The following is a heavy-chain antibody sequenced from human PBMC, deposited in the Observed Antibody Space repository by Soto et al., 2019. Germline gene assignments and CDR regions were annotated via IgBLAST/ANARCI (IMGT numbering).Heavy chain of an antibody. V-gene: IGHV3-74*01. CDR1: GFNFSNHW. J-gene: IGHJ5*02. D-gene: IGHD2-21*02. CDR2: ITSDGKSK. CDR3: ARESGDWPLNWFDP. Sequence: GGSLRLSCAASGFNFSNHWMHWVRQRPAEGLVWVSRITSDGKSKAYAESVKGRFAISRDNAKNTLYLQMNGLTAEDTAVYYCARESGDWPLNWFDPWGQGTLVTVYS.